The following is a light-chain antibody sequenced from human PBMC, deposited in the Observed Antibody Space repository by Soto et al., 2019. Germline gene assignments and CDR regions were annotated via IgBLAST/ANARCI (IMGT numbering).Light chain of an antibody. CDR1: QTINNN. CDR3: QQRSNWPPLT. CDR2: GAS. V-gene: IGKV3-11*01. Sequence: EIVMTQSPATLSVSPGERDPLSGRASQTINNNVAWYQLKDGQVPRLVIYGASTRATGIPARFSGSGSGTDFTLTISSLEPEDFAVYYCQQRSNWPPLTFGGGTKVDI. J-gene: IGKJ4*01.